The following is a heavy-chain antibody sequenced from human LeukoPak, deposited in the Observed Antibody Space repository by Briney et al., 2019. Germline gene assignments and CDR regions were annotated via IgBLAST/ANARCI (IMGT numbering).Heavy chain of an antibody. Sequence: PSQTLSLTCTVSGGSISSGDYYWSWIRQPPGKGLEWIGYICYSGSTYYNPSLKSRVTISVDTSKNQFSLKLSSVTAADTAVYYCARVGGSITIFGVDYNWFDPWGQGTLVTVSS. V-gene: IGHV4-30-4*08. D-gene: IGHD3-3*01. J-gene: IGHJ5*02. CDR3: ARVGGSITIFGVDYNWFDP. CDR2: ICYSGST. CDR1: GGSISSGDYY.